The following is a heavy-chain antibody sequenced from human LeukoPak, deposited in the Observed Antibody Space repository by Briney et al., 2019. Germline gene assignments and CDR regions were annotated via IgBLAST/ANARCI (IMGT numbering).Heavy chain of an antibody. D-gene: IGHD2-2*01. CDR3: ARAYCTSTSCYDSWFDP. Sequence: PGGSLRLSCAASGFTFDDYAMHWVRQAPGKGLEWVSYISSGGSAIYHADSVKGRFTISRDNARSSLDLQMNSLRAEDTAVYYCARAYCTSTSCYDSWFDPWGQGTLVTVSS. V-gene: IGHV3-48*01. CDR2: ISSGGSAI. J-gene: IGHJ5*02. CDR1: GFTFDDYA.